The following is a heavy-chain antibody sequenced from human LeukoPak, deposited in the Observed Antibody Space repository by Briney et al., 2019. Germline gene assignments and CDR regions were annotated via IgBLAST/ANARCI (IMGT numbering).Heavy chain of an antibody. D-gene: IGHD4/OR15-4a*01. CDR3: ARHAAFVDYQSHLTHVDY. CDR2: IYYSGST. CDR1: GGSISSYY. Sequence: SETLSLTCTVSGGSISSYYWSWIRQPPGKGLEGMGYIYYSGSTNYNPSLTSRVTIAVDTSTQQLSLRLMSVTAADTALYYCARHAAFVDYQSHLTHVDYGGQGNRVIVSS. J-gene: IGHJ4*02. V-gene: IGHV4-59*08.